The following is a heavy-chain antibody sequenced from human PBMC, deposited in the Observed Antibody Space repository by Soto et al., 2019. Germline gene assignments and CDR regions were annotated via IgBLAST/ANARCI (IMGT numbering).Heavy chain of an antibody. CDR3: ARDFGIVYEYYYYMVV. CDR1: GGSISSYY. J-gene: IGHJ6*03. Sequence: SETLSLTCTVSGGSISSYYWSWIRQPPGKGLEWIGYIYYSGSTNYNPSLKSRVTISVDTSKNQFSLKLSSVTAADTAVYYCARDFGIVYEYYYYMVVWGKGRTLSVSS. CDR2: IYYSGST. D-gene: IGHD2-15*01. V-gene: IGHV4-59*01.